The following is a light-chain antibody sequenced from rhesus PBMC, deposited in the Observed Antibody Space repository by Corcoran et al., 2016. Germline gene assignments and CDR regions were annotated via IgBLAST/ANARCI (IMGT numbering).Light chain of an antibody. V-gene: IGKV3-10*01. J-gene: IGKJ2*01. Sequence: QVILTQSPATLSLSPGERATLSCRASQSVSSYLAWYQQKPGQAPWLLIYGASSRATGIPDRFSGSGSGTDFTLTISSLEPEDVGVYHCYQHSSGYSFGQGTKVEIK. CDR2: GAS. CDR1: QSVSSY. CDR3: YQHSSGYS.